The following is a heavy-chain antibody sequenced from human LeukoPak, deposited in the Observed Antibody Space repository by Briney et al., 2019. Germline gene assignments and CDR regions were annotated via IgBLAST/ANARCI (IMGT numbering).Heavy chain of an antibody. CDR1: GYTFTGYY. CDR3: ARPSSGWYKGDVFDY. CDR2: INPNSGGT. Sequence: GASVKVSCKASGYTFTGYYMHWVRQAPGQGLEWMGWINPNSGGTNYAQKFQGRVTMTRDTSISTAYMELSRLRSDDTAVYYCARPSSGWYKGDVFDYWGQGTLVTVSS. J-gene: IGHJ4*02. D-gene: IGHD6-19*01. V-gene: IGHV1-2*02.